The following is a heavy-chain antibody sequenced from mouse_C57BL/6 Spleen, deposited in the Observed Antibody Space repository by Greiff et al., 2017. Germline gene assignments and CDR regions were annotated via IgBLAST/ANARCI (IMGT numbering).Heavy chain of an antibody. J-gene: IGHJ3*01. V-gene: IGHV14-1*01. Sequence: VQLQQSGAELVRPGASVKLSCTASGFNFKDYYMHWVKQRPEQGLEWIGRIDPEDGDTEYAPKFQGKATMTADTSSNTAYLQLSSLTSEDTAVYYCTTVFITTVVDSWFAYWGQGTLVTVSA. CDR1: GFNFKDYY. CDR3: TTVFITTVVDSWFAY. D-gene: IGHD1-1*01. CDR2: IDPEDGDT.